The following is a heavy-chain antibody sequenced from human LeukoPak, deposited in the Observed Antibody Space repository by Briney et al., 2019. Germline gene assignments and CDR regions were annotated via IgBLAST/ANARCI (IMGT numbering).Heavy chain of an antibody. D-gene: IGHD6-6*01. Sequence: GGSLRLSCAASGFTFSSYAMSWVRQAPGKGLEWVSAISGSGGSTYYADSVKGRFTISRDNSKNTLYLQMNSLRAEDTAVYYCVGNREYSSSPIDSWGQGTLVTVSS. CDR1: GFTFSSYA. CDR2: ISGSGGST. CDR3: VGNREYSSSPIDS. J-gene: IGHJ4*02. V-gene: IGHV3-23*01.